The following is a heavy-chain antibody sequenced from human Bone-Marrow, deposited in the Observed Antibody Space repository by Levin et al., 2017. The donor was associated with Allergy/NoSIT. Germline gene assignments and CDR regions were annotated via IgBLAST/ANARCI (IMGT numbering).Heavy chain of an antibody. CDR2: MYHSGST. V-gene: IGHV4-39*01. D-gene: IGHD5-18*01. CDR1: GASISSSNYY. J-gene: IGHJ4*02. Sequence: SETLSLTCTVSGASISSSNYYWGWIRQPPGKGLEWIGSMYHSGSTDFNPSLESRVTLSVDTSKNQFSLKLRSVTAADTAVYYCARPLREYNYGLFEHWRQGALVTVSS. CDR3: ARPLREYNYGLFEH.